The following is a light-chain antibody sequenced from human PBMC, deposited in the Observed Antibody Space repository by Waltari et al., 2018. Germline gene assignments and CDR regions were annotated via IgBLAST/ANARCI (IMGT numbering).Light chain of an antibody. CDR1: TGAVTSDYY. V-gene: IGLV7-43*01. CDR2: STS. Sequence: QTVVTQEPSLTVSPGGTVTLTCASSTGAVTSDYYPNWFQQKPGQAPRALILSTSVRYAWTPTRFAGSLLGDKAALTLSGVQPEDEADDYCLLYYGGPWVFGGGTKVTVL. J-gene: IGLJ3*02. CDR3: LLYYGGPWV.